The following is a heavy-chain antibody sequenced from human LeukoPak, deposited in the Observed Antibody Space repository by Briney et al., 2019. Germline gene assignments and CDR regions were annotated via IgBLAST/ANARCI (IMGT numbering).Heavy chain of an antibody. V-gene: IGHV3-53*01. CDR3: ARAACEDSSCSGYYFDY. D-gene: IGHD6-13*01. CDR1: GFTVSDNY. J-gene: IGHJ4*02. CDR2: IYSGGST. Sequence: PGGSLRLSGAASGFTVSDNYMSWVRQAPGKGLEWVSVIYSGGSTYYADSVKGRFTISRDNSKNTLYLQMNSLRAEDTAVYYCARAACEDSSCSGYYFDYWGQGTLVTVSS.